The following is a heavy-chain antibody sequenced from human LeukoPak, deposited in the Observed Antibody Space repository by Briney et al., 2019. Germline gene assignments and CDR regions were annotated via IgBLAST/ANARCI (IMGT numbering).Heavy chain of an antibody. Sequence: ASVKLSCKSSGYTFTNYGISWGRQPPGQGLEWMGWISAYNGNTDYAQKFQGRVTMTTDTSTSTAHVELRNLRSDDTAMYYCARSQYLLLSWWNAFDIWGQGTMVTVSS. D-gene: IGHD2-2*01. CDR3: ARSQYLLLSWWNAFDI. CDR2: ISAYNGNT. CDR1: GYTFTNYG. J-gene: IGHJ3*02. V-gene: IGHV1-18*01.